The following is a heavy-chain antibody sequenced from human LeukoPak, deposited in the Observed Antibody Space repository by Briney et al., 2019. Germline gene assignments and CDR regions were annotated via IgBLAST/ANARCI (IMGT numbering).Heavy chain of an antibody. CDR2: ISAYNGNT. CDR1: GYPFTSYG. CDR3: ARERRSGYCSSTSCYLYDY. V-gene: IGHV1-18*01. J-gene: IGHJ4*02. D-gene: IGHD2-2*01. Sequence: GASVKVSCKASGYPFTSYGISWVRQAPGQGLEWMGWISAYNGNTNYAQKLQGRVTMTTDTSTSTAYMELRSLRSDDTAVYYCARERRSGYCSSTSCYLYDYWGQGTLVTVSS.